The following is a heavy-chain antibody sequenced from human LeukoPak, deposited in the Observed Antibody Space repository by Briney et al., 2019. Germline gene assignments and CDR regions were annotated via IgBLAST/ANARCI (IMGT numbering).Heavy chain of an antibody. V-gene: IGHV1-2*04. CDR3: ARSGGSAFFAY. J-gene: IGHJ4*02. Sequence: ASVKVSCKASGYTFTGFYIHWMRQAPGQGLEWMGWIYSDSGDTNYAQKFQGWVTMTRDTSISTAYMELSRLTSDDTAVYYCARSGGSAFFAYWGQRTLVTVSS. CDR2: IYSDSGDT. CDR1: GYTFTGFY. D-gene: IGHD2-15*01.